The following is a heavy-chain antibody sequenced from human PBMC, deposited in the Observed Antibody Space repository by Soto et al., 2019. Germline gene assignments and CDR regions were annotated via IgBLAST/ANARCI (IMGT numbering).Heavy chain of an antibody. CDR3: ARVSYYGSGSYLYYGMDV. CDR2: IIPIFGTA. CDR1: GGTFSSYA. J-gene: IGHJ6*02. V-gene: IGHV1-69*06. D-gene: IGHD3-10*01. Sequence: QVQLVQSGAEVKKPGSSVKVSCKASGGTFSSYAISWVRQAPGQGLEWMGGIIPIFGTANYAQKFQGRVTITADKSTSTAYMELSSLRSEDTAVYYCARVSYYGSGSYLYYGMDVWGQGTTVTVSS.